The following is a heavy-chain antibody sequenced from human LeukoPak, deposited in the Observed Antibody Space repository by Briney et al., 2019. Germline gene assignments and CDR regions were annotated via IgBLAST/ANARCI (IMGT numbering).Heavy chain of an antibody. CDR1: GFTFSSYA. CDR2: ISGSGGST. D-gene: IGHD5-18*01. V-gene: IGHV3-23*01. J-gene: IGHJ4*02. Sequence: HTGGSLRLSCAASGFTFSSYAMSWVRQAPGKGLEWVSAISGSGGSTYYADSVKGRFTISRDNSKNTLYLQMNSLRAEDTAVYYCVVERGYSYGTPRFDYWGQGTLVTVSS. CDR3: VVERGYSYGTPRFDY.